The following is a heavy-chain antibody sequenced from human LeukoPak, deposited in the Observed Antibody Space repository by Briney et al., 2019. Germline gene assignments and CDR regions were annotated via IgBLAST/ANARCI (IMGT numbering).Heavy chain of an antibody. D-gene: IGHD6-13*01. CDR3: ARQRTLDKYSSSWYSGNYYYYGMDV. V-gene: IGHV5-51*01. J-gene: IGHJ6*02. Sequence: GESLKISCKGSGYLFTSYWIGWVRQLPAKGLEWMGIIYPGDSDTRYSPSFQGQVTISADKSISTAYLQWSSLKASDTAMYYCARQRTLDKYSSSWYSGNYYYYGMDVWGQGTTVTVSS. CDR2: IYPGDSDT. CDR1: GYLFTSYW.